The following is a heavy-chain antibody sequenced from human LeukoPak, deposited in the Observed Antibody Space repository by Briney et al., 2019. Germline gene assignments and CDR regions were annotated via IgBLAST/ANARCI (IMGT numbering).Heavy chain of an antibody. Sequence: ASVKVSCKLSGYTLTELSMNWVRQAPGKGLEWLGGFEPEHGETIYAQKFQGRVTVTEDTSSDTGYMELSSLRFEDTAIYYCAIGAAFDPLIFDFWGQGTLVTVSS. CDR1: GYTLTELS. V-gene: IGHV1-24*01. J-gene: IGHJ4*02. CDR2: FEPEHGET. D-gene: IGHD4/OR15-4a*01. CDR3: AIGAAFDPLIFDF.